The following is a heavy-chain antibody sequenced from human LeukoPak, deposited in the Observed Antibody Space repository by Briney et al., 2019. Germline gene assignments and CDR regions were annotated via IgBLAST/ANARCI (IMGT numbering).Heavy chain of an antibody. CDR2: ISGSGGST. D-gene: IGHD5-12*01. V-gene: IGHV3-23*01. Sequence: GGSLRLSCAASGFTFSSHSMNWVRQAPGKGLEWVSAISGSGGSTYYADSVKGRFTISRDNSKNTLYLQMNSLRAEDTAVYYCAKGTGYSGYEPLVTWGQGTLDTVSS. CDR3: AKGTGYSGYEPLVT. CDR1: GFTFSSHS. J-gene: IGHJ5*02.